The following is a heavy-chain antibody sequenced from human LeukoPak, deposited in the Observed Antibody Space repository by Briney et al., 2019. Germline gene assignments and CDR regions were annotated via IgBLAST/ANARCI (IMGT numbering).Heavy chain of an antibody. D-gene: IGHD3/OR15-3a*01. J-gene: IGHJ4*02. CDR1: GFTFRSYG. V-gene: IGHV3-30*03. Sequence: GGSLRLSCAASGFTFRSYGIHWVRQAPGKGLEWVAMISFDATNKHYADSVRGRFTISRDNFKNTLSLEMNNLRPEDTAVYYCARDLNLGTSDSYWGQGTLVTVSS. CDR2: ISFDATNK. CDR3: ARDLNLGTSDSY.